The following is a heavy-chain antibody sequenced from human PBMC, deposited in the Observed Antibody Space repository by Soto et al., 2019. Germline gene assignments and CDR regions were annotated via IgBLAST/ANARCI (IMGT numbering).Heavy chain of an antibody. CDR3: AKDRTLYDYVWGSYRQNRFDY. J-gene: IGHJ4*02. CDR1: GFTFSSYA. CDR2: ISGSGGST. V-gene: IGHV3-23*01. D-gene: IGHD3-16*02. Sequence: EVQLLESGGGLVQPGGSLRLSCAASGFTFSSYAMSWVRQAPGKGLEWVSAISGSGGSTYYADSVKGRFTISRDNSKNTLYLQMNSLRAEDTAVYYCAKDRTLYDYVWGSYRQNRFDYWGQGTLVTVSS.